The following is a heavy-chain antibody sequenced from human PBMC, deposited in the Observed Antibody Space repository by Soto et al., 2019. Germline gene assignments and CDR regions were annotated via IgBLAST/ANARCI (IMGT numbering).Heavy chain of an antibody. CDR2: IYSGGST. J-gene: IGHJ4*02. CDR3: ARDRQCTNGVCYNPHLQFDY. CDR1: GFTVSSNY. D-gene: IGHD2-8*01. V-gene: IGHV3-66*01. Sequence: PGGSLRLSCAASGFTVSSNYMSWVRQAPGKGLEWVSVIYSGGSTYYADSVKGRFTISRDNSKNTLYLQMNSLRAEDTAVYYCARDRQCTNGVCYNPHLQFDYWGQGTLVTVSS.